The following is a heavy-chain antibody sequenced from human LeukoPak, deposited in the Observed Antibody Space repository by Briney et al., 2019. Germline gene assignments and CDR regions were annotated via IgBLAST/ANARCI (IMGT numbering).Heavy chain of an antibody. CDR3: ASAMVSSNFDY. CDR1: GGTFSSYA. Sequence: ASVKVSCKASGGTFSSYAISWVRQAPGQGLEWMGGIIPIFATANYTQKFQGRVTITADESTSTAYMELSSLRSEDTAVYYCASAMVSSNFDYWGQGTLVTVSS. D-gene: IGHD5-18*01. CDR2: IIPIFATA. J-gene: IGHJ4*02. V-gene: IGHV1-69*13.